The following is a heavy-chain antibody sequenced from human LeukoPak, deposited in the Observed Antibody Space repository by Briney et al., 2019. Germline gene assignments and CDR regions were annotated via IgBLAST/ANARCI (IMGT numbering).Heavy chain of an antibody. V-gene: IGHV4-59*01. Sequence: PSETLSLTCTVSGGSISSYYWSWIRQPPGKGLEWIGYIYYSGSTNYNPSLKSRVTISVDTSKNQFSLKLSSVTAADTAVYYCARVRLTTVTSNIGPYYYYGMDVWGQGTTVTVSS. D-gene: IGHD4-17*01. CDR2: IYYSGST. CDR3: ARVRLTTVTSNIGPYYYYGMDV. CDR1: GGSISSYY. J-gene: IGHJ6*02.